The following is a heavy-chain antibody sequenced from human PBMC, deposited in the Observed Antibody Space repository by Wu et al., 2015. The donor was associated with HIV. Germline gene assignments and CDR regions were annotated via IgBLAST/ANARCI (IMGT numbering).Heavy chain of an antibody. CDR3: ARGPLVVVAATHHDAFDI. V-gene: IGHV1-2*02. D-gene: IGHD2-15*01. CDR2: INPNSGGT. Sequence: QVQLVQSGAEVKKPGASVKVSCKASGYTFTGYYMHWVRQAPGQGLEWMGWINPNSGGTNYAQKFQGRVTMTRDTSISTAYMELSRLRSDDTAVYYCARGPLVVVAATHHDAFDIWGQGTMVTVSS. CDR1: GYTFTGYY. J-gene: IGHJ3*02.